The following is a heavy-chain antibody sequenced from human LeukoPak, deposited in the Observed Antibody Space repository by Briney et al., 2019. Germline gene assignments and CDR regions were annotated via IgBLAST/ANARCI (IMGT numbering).Heavy chain of an antibody. CDR2: IKQDGSEK. J-gene: IGHJ4*02. CDR3: VGGYGWLPDY. V-gene: IGHV3-7*04. CDR1: GITLSELW. D-gene: IGHD6-19*01. Sequence: PGGSLRLSCAGYGITLSELWMNWVRQVPGKGLEWVANIKQDGSEKKYVDSVKGRFTIFRDNAKNSVYLQMNSLRVDDTAVYYCVGGYGWLPDYWGQGALVTVSS.